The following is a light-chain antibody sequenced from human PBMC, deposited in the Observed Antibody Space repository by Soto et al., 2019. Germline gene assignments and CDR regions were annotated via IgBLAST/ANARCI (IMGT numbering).Light chain of an antibody. V-gene: IGKV3-15*01. CDR1: QVVGRK. CDR3: QQLNSYPPYT. J-gene: IGKJ2*01. Sequence: GRTRSQATCSWAPGEGVPFFSGASQVVGRKLAWYQQKPGQAPRLLISGASTGATGIPARFSGSGSGTEFTLTISSLQSEDCAIYYCQQLNSYPPYTFGQGTKLEIK. CDR2: GAS.